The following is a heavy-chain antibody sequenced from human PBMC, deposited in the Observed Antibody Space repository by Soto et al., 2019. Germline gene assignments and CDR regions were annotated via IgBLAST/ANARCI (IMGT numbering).Heavy chain of an antibody. CDR3: ARLLGPSRHFLDV. V-gene: IGHV3-23*01. J-gene: IGHJ4*02. Sequence: EVQLLDSGGDLVQPGGFLRLSCAASGFTFDDYDMSWVRQAPGKGLEWVSTLSDTTYYADSVRGRFTISRDTSGRTLYLQKNNLGVDETAEYYWARLLGPSRHFLDVWGQGTLVTVSS. D-gene: IGHD3-22*01. CDR2: LSDTT. CDR1: GFTFDDYD.